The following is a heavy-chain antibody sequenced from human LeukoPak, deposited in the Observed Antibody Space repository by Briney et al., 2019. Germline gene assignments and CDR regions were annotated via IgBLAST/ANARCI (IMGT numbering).Heavy chain of an antibody. Sequence: GGSLRLSYTASGFTFGDYAMSWVRQAPGKGLEWVGFIRSKAYGGTTEYAASVKGRFTISRDDSKSIAYLQMNSLRAEDTAVYYCARVRYSSSRHDAFDIWGQGTMVTVSS. CDR2: IRSKAYGGTT. CDR1: GFTFGDYA. J-gene: IGHJ3*02. D-gene: IGHD6-13*01. CDR3: ARVRYSSSRHDAFDI. V-gene: IGHV3-49*04.